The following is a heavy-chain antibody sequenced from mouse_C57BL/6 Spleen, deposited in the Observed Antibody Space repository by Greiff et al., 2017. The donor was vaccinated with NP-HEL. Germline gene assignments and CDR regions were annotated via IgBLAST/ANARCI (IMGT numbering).Heavy chain of an antibody. J-gene: IGHJ2*01. V-gene: IGHV1-82*01. CDR3: ARKGGGGYYFDY. CDR1: GYAFSSSW. CDR2: IYPGDGDT. Sequence: QVQLQQSGPELVKPGASVKISCKASGYAFSSSWMNWVKQRPGKGLEWIGRIYPGDGDTNYNGKFKGKATLTADKSSSTAYMQLSSLTSEDSAVYFCARKGGGGYYFDYWGQGTTLTVSS.